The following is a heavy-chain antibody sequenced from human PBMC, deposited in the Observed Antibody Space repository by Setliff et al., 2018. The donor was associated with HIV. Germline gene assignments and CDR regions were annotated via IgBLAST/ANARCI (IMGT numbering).Heavy chain of an antibody. CDR1: GFTFSSCW. Sequence: TGGSLRLSCAASGFTFSSCWMSWVRQAPGKGLEWVANIKQDGSEKYYVDSVKGRFTISRDNAKNSLYLQMNSLRTEDTAMYYCARDVRWNQDGGGYWGQGTLVTVSS. J-gene: IGHJ4*02. D-gene: IGHD1-1*01. V-gene: IGHV3-7*03. CDR3: ARDVRWNQDGGGY. CDR2: IKQDGSEK.